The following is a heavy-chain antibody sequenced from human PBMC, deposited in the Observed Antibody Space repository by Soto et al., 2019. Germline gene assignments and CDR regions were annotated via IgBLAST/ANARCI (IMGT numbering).Heavy chain of an antibody. J-gene: IGHJ4*02. D-gene: IGHD1-7*01. V-gene: IGHV4-59*01. Sequence: QVQLQESGPGLVKPSETLSLTCSVSGGSISSYYWSWIRQAPGKGLEWIGYIYDTGSTYYNPSRKSRITISEDTSKNQYSLKMKSVTAADTAVYYCARLRQITGTLDYFDYWGQGTLVTVS. CDR3: ARLRQITGTLDYFDY. CDR2: IYDTGST. CDR1: GGSISSYY.